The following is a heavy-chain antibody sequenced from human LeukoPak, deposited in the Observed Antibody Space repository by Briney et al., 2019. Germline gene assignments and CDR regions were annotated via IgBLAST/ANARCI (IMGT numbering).Heavy chain of an antibody. Sequence: PGGSLRLSCAASGFTFSDYYMSWVRQAPGKGLEWVSYMRSSGSTIYYADSVKGRFTISRDNAKNSLYLQMNSLRAEDTAVYYCARDLVRYFDWYNWFDPWGQGTLVTVSS. CDR1: GFTFSDYY. V-gene: IGHV3-11*04. J-gene: IGHJ5*02. CDR2: MRSSGSTI. D-gene: IGHD3-9*01. CDR3: ARDLVRYFDWYNWFDP.